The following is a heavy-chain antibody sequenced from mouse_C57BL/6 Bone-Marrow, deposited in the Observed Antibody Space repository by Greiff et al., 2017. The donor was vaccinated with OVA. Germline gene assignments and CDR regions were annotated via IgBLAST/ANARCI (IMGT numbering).Heavy chain of an antibody. V-gene: IGHV14-2*01. J-gene: IGHJ3*01. CDR2: IDPEDGET. D-gene: IGHD1-2*01. CDR3: ARALPDGAWFAY. Sequence: EVKVVESGAELVKPGASVKLSCTASGFNIKDYYMHWVKQRTEQGLEWIGRIDPEDGETKYAPKFQGKATITADTSSNTAYLQLSSLTSEYTAVYYCARALPDGAWFAYWGQGTLVTVSA. CDR1: GFNIKDYY.